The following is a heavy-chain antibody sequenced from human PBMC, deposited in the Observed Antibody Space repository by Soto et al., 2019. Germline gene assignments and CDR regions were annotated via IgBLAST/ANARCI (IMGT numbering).Heavy chain of an antibody. J-gene: IGHJ6*02. Sequence: ASVKVSCKASGYTFTSYDINWVRQAIGQGLEWMGWMNPNSGNTGYAQKFQGRVTMTRNTSISTAYMELSSLRSEDTAVYYCARGDSSGWYDYGMDVWGQGTTVTVSS. CDR1: GYTFTSYD. D-gene: IGHD6-19*01. V-gene: IGHV1-8*01. CDR2: MNPNSGNT. CDR3: ARGDSSGWYDYGMDV.